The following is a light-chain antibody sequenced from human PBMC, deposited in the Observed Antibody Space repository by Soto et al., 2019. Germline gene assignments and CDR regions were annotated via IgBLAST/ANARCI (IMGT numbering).Light chain of an antibody. CDR2: GNS. CDR1: SSNIGAGYD. Sequence: QSVLTQPPSVSGAPGQRVTISCTGSSSNIGAGYDVHWYQQLPVTAPKLLIYGNSNRPSGVPDRFSDSKSGTSASLAITGLQAEDEADYYCQSYDSSLSGVVFGGGTKLTVL. V-gene: IGLV1-40*01. J-gene: IGLJ2*01. CDR3: QSYDSSLSGVV.